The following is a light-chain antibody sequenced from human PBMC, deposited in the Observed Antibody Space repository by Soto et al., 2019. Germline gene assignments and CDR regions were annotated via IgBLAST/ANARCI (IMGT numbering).Light chain of an antibody. CDR1: QSVSTSY. CDR2: GAS. J-gene: IGKJ5*01. CDR3: QQYCSSYT. Sequence: EIMLTQSPGTLYLSQGERATLSCRASQSVSTSYLAWYQQKPGQAPRLLMYGASSRATGIPDRFSGSGSGTDFTLTISRLEPEDFAVYYCQQYCSSYTFGQGTRLE. V-gene: IGKV3-20*01.